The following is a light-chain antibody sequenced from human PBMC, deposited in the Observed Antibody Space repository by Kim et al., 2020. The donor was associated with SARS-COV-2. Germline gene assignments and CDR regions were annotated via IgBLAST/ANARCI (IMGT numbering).Light chain of an antibody. V-gene: IGLV1-51*01. CDR1: RSNIGDNY. CDR3: GTWDTSLNAYV. Sequence: QSVLTQPPSVSAAPGQKVTISCSGSRSNIGDNYMSWYQQFPGTAPKLLIHDNYQRASGIPDRISGSKSGTSATLDITGLQTGDEADYYCGTWDTSLNAYVFGGGTKVTVL. CDR2: DNY. J-gene: IGLJ1*01.